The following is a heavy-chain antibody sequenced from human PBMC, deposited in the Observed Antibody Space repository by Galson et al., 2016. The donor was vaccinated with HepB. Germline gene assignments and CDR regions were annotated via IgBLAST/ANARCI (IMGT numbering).Heavy chain of an antibody. CDR2: ISAYNGNT. CDR3: AREKYQYDSSGYISELYYFDY. CDR1: GYTFTSYG. D-gene: IGHD3-22*01. V-gene: IGHV1-18*01. Sequence: SVKVSCKASGYTFTSYGISWVRQAPGQGLEWMGWISAYNGNTNYAQTLQGRVTMTTDTSTSTAYMELRSLSSDDTAVYYCAREKYQYDSSGYISELYYFDYWGQGTLVTVSS. J-gene: IGHJ4*02.